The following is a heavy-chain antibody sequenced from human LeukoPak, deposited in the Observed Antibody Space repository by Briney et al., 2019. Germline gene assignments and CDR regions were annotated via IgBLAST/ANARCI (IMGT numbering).Heavy chain of an antibody. D-gene: IGHD6-19*01. V-gene: IGHV4-34*01. Sequence: SGTLSLTCAVYGGSFSGYYWSWIRQPPGKGLEWIGEINHSGSTSYNPSLKSRVTISVDTSKNQFSLKLSSVTAADTAVYYCARAGYMYSSGWYMDYWGQGTLVTVSS. CDR3: ARAGYMYSSGWYMDY. CDR1: GGSFSGYY. J-gene: IGHJ4*02. CDR2: INHSGST.